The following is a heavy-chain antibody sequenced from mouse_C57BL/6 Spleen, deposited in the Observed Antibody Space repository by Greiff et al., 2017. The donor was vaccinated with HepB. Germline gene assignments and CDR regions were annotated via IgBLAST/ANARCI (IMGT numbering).Heavy chain of an antibody. Sequence: EVQLQESGPGLVKPSQSLSLTCSVTGYSITSGYYWNWIRQFPGNKLEWMGYISYDGSNNYNPSLKNRISITRDTSKNQFFLKLNSVTTEDTATYYCARSPGTDYGSSHWYFDVWGTGTTVTVSS. V-gene: IGHV3-6*01. CDR2: ISYDGSN. CDR3: ARSPGTDYGSSHWYFDV. D-gene: IGHD1-1*01. J-gene: IGHJ1*03. CDR1: GYSITSGYY.